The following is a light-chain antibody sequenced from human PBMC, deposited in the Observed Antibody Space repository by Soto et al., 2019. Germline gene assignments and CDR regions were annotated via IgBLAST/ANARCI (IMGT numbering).Light chain of an antibody. Sequence: QSVLTQPASVSGSPGQSITISCTGTNSDVGAYNYVSWYQQHPGKAPKLIIYDVSSRPSGISNRFSGSKSGNTASLTISGLQAEDEDDYYCNSYTTSGPLRVFGTGTKVTVL. CDR2: DVS. J-gene: IGLJ1*01. CDR1: NSDVGAYNY. V-gene: IGLV2-14*03. CDR3: NSYTTSGPLRV.